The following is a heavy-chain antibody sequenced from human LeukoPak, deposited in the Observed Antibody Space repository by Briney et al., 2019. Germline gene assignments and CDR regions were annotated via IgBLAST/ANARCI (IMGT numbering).Heavy chain of an antibody. D-gene: IGHD4-17*01. CDR1: GGSISSYY. V-gene: IGHV4-59*01. CDR3: ARDWSRDNDYGDYGDAFDI. J-gene: IGHJ3*02. CDR2: IYYSGST. Sequence: SETLSLTCTVSGGSISSYYWSWIRQPPGKRLEWIGYIYYSGSTNYNPSLKSRVTISVDTSKNQFSLKLSSVTAADTAVYYCARDWSRDNDYGDYGDAFDIWGQGTMVTVSS.